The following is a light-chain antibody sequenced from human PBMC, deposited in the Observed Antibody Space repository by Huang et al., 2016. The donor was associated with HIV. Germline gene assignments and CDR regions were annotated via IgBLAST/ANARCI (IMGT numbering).Light chain of an antibody. CDR2: GAS. J-gene: IGKJ1*01. CDR3: QQYNDWPRT. Sequence: EIVMTQSPATLSVSPGERATLSCRASQRVSSNLAWIQQKPGQAPRLLIYGASTRATGIPARFSGSGSGTEFILTISSLQSEDFAVYYCQQYNDWPRTFGQGTKVEIK. V-gene: IGKV3-15*01. CDR1: QRVSSN.